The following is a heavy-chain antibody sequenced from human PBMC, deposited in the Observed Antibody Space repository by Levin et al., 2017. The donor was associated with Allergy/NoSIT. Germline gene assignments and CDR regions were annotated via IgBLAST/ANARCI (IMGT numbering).Heavy chain of an antibody. J-gene: IGHJ4*02. CDR3: ARGIWSGSSHPYYFDY. D-gene: IGHD3-3*01. Sequence: GASVKVSCKASGYSFTDYAMQWVRQAPGQRLEWMGWINAGNGKTKYSQKFQGRVTITRDTSASTAYMELSSLRSEDTAVYYCARGIWSGSSHPYYFDYWGQGTLVTVSS. CDR2: INAGNGKT. V-gene: IGHV1-3*01. CDR1: GYSFTDYA.